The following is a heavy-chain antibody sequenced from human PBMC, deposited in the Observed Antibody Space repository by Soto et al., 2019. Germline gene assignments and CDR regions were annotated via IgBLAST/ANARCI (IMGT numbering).Heavy chain of an antibody. CDR3: ARMATFGSLNWFDP. J-gene: IGHJ5*02. D-gene: IGHD3-16*01. CDR2: MNPGSGGT. CDR1: GYSFTNND. V-gene: IGHV1-8*01. Sequence: ASVKVSCKASGYSFTNNDVSWVRQATGQGLEWMGWMNPGSGGTGYAQKFQGRVTMTRDISIATAYMELSSLRSDDTAIYYCARMATFGSLNWFDPWGQGTLVTVSS.